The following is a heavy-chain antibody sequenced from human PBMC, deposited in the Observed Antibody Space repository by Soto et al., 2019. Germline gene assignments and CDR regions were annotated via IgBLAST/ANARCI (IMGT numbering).Heavy chain of an antibody. CDR1: GYSFTTYW. CDR3: ARHEQFYYYYYGMDV. Sequence: PGESLKISCKASGYSFTTYWIAWVRQMPGKGLEWMGIINPGDSGIRYSPSFQGQVTISADNSISTAYLQWSSLKASDTAMYYCARHEQFYYYYYGMDVRGQGTAVTVSS. D-gene: IGHD4-4*01. CDR2: INPGDSGI. J-gene: IGHJ6*02. V-gene: IGHV5-51*01.